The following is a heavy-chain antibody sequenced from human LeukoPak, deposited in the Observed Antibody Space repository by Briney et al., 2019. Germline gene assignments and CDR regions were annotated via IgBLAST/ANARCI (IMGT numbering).Heavy chain of an antibody. V-gene: IGHV1-2*02. D-gene: IGHD6-6*01. J-gene: IGHJ3*02. CDR1: GYTFTDYY. CDR3: ARDRNSGSSLDI. CDR2: IYPYSGDT. Sequence: ASVKVSCKASGYTFTDYYIHWVRQAPGQGLEWMGWIYPYSGDTNYAQNFQGRVTMTRDTSSSPAYMELSSLKSDDTAVYYCARDRNSGSSLDIWGQGTMLTVSS.